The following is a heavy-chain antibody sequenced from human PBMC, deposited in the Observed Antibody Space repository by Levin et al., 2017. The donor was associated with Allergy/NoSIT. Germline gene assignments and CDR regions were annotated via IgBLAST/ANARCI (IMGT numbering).Heavy chain of an antibody. D-gene: IGHD2-15*01. CDR3: TRACRISGDAFDV. CDR1: GFTFGDYP. CDR2: IRTKSYGGTT. J-gene: IGHJ3*01. Sequence: GESLKISCTASGFTFGDYPMSWFRQAPGKGLEWVSYIRTKSYGGTTEYAASVQGRFTISRDDSKNIAFLQMNSLKTEDTALYYCTRACRISGDAFDVWGQGTMVTVSS. V-gene: IGHV3-49*03.